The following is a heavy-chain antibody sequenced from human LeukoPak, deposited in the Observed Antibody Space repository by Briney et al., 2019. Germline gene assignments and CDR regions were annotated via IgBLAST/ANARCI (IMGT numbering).Heavy chain of an antibody. J-gene: IGHJ4*02. CDR2: ISWDGGIT. Sequence: PGGSLRLSCAASGFTFHHYSMHWVRRPPGKGLEWVSLISWDGGITYYADSVRGRFTISRDNGKNSLSLEMNSLRTEDTALYYCAKDSNTGGYSFGSWGQGTLVTVTS. V-gene: IGHV3-43*01. D-gene: IGHD5-12*01. CDR3: AKDSNTGGYSFGS. CDR1: GFTFHHYS.